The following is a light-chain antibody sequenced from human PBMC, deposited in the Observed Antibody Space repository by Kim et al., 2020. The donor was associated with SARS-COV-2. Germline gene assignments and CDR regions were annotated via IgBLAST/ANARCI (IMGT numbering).Light chain of an antibody. CDR2: GAA. CDR1: QDIANS. CDR3: QKYNSAPWT. J-gene: IGKJ1*01. V-gene: IGKV1-27*01. Sequence: ASIGDRVTITCRASQDIANSLALYQQKPGKVPQVLIYGAATLQSGVPSRFSGSGSGTEFTLTIGSLQTEDVATYYCQKYNSAPWTFGPGTKVDIK.